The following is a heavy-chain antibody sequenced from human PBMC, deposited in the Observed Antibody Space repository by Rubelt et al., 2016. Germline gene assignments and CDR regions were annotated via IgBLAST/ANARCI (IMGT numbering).Heavy chain of an antibody. V-gene: IGHV4-4*02. Sequence: SNWWSWVRQPPGKGLEWIGEIYHSGSTNYNPSLKSRVTISVDKSKNQFSLKLSSVTAADTAAYYCARSYYYDSSGYYYDAFDIWGQGTMVTVSS. CDR1: SNW. CDR2: IYHSGST. J-gene: IGHJ3*02. D-gene: IGHD3-22*01. CDR3: ARSYYYDSSGYYYDAFDI.